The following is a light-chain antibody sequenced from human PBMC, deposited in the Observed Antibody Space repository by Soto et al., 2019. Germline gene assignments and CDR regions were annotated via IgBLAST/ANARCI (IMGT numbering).Light chain of an antibody. CDR2: EVS. V-gene: IGLV2-14*01. CDR1: SSDVGGYNY. J-gene: IGLJ2*01. Sequence: QSALTQPRSVSGSPGQSVTISCTGTSSDVGGYNYVSWYQQHPGKAPKLMIYEVSNRPSGVSNRFSGSKSGNTASLTISGLQAEDEADYYCSSYTSSSYVVFGGGTK. CDR3: SSYTSSSYVV.